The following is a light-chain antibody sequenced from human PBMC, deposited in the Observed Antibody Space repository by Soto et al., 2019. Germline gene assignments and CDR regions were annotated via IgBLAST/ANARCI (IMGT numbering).Light chain of an antibody. CDR1: SSNIGAGYD. CDR2: GNS. Sequence: SVLTQPPSVSGAPGQRVTIFCTGSSSNIGAGYDVHWYQQLPGTAPKLLIYGNSNRPSGVPDRFSGSKSGTSASLAITGLQAEDEADYYCQSYDSSLSALFGGGTKLTVL. CDR3: QSYDSSLSAL. J-gene: IGLJ3*02. V-gene: IGLV1-40*01.